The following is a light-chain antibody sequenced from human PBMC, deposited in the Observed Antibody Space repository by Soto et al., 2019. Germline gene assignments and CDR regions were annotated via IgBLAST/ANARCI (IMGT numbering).Light chain of an antibody. CDR1: QSVGGY. CDR2: DAS. V-gene: IGKV3-11*01. CDR3: QQRTNWPPLT. J-gene: IGKJ4*01. Sequence: EIVLTQSPATLSLSPGERATLSCRASQSVGGYLAWYQQKPGQAPSLLIYDASIRATGVPPRFSGSGSGTDFTLSISSLEPEDFAVYYCQQRTNWPPLTFGGGTKLEIK.